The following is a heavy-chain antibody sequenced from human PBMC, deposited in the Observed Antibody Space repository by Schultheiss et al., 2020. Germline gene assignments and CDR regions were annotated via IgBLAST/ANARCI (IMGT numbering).Heavy chain of an antibody. CDR1: GYTFINYD. CDR2: MNPNSGNT. J-gene: IGHJ4*02. D-gene: IGHD3-10*01. CDR3: ARGDRQYYGSGSTVFDY. Sequence: ASVKVSCKASGYTFINYDINWVRQATGQGLEWMGWMNPNSGNTGYAQKFQGRVTMTRNTSINTAYMELSSLRSEDTAVYYCARGDRQYYGSGSTVFDYWGQGTLVTVSS. V-gene: IGHV1-8*01.